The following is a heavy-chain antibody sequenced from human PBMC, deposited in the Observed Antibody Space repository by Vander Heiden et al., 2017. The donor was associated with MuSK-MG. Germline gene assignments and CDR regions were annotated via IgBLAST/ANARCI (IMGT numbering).Heavy chain of an antibody. Sequence: QVQLQESGPGLVKPSETLSLTCTVSGGTISNSYWSWIRQSPVKGLEWIGYIYYTGSTHYSPSFWSRIAISIDTPKNQFSLKLRSVTAADTAVYYCARLDTMIRGVVTPFFDSWGQGALVTVSS. CDR2: IYYTGST. V-gene: IGHV4-59*01. D-gene: IGHD3-10*01. J-gene: IGHJ4*02. CDR1: GGTISNSY. CDR3: ARLDTMIRGVVTPFFDS.